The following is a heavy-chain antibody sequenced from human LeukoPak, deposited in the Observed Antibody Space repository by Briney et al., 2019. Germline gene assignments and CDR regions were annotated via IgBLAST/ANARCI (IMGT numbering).Heavy chain of an antibody. J-gene: IGHJ5*02. CDR2: IYYSGST. CDR1: GGSLSSYY. Sequence: SETLSLTCTVSGGSLSSYYWSWIRQPPGKGLEWIGYIYYSGSTSYNPSLKSRVTISVDTSKNQFSLKLSSVTAADTAVYYCARYYGDYSDNWFDPWGQGTLVTVSS. V-gene: IGHV4-59*08. CDR3: ARYYGDYSDNWFDP. D-gene: IGHD4-17*01.